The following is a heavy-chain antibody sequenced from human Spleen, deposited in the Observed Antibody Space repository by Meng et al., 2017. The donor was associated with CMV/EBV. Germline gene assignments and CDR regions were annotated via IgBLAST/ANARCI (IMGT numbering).Heavy chain of an antibody. CDR2: FEPEDGDT. V-gene: IGHV1-24*01. D-gene: IGHD6-19*01. CDR1: GDILTDLS. CDR3: AADRGVGWLAGLDY. J-gene: IGHJ4*02. Sequence: ASVKVSCKVSGDILTDLSIHWVRQGPGKAFEWMGGFEPEDGDTVYAQKFEGRVTLAEDTSTDTAYMELDSLRFEDTAIYYCAADRGVGWLAGLDYWGQGTVVTVSS.